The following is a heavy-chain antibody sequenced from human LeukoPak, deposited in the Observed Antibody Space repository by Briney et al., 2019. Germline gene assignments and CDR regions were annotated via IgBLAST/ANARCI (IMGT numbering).Heavy chain of an antibody. J-gene: IGHJ4*02. CDR2: VSGSGAM. D-gene: IGHD5-12*01. CDR1: GFTFSTYS. V-gene: IGHV3-48*01. CDR3: ARDGGYSGYDADC. Sequence: GGSLRLSCAASGFTFSTYSMKWVRQAPGKGLEWVSYVSGSGAMYYADPVRGRFTSSRENAQNSLILQMNSLRAEDTAVYYCARDGGYSGYDADCWGQGTLVTVSS.